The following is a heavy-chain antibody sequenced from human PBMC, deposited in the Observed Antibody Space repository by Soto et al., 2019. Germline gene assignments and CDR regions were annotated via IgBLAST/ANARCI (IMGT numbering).Heavy chain of an antibody. Sequence: EVQLLESGGGLVQPGGSLRLSCVASGFTFSSYAMSWVRQDPGKGLEWVSAVSGSGGSTYYADSVKGRFTISRDNSKNTLYLQMNSLRAEDTAVYYCAKGRRLWFGGSWYCWGQGTLVTVSS. CDR2: VSGSGGST. V-gene: IGHV3-23*01. CDR1: GFTFSSYA. J-gene: IGHJ4*02. CDR3: AKGRRLWFGGSWYC. D-gene: IGHD3-10*01.